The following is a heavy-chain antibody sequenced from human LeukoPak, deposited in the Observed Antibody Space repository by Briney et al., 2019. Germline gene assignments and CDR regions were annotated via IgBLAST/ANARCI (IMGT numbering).Heavy chain of an antibody. J-gene: IGHJ4*02. D-gene: IGHD3-9*01. Sequence: PGGSLRLSCAASGFTFDDYAMHWVRQAPGKGLEWVSGISWNSGSIGYADSVKGRFTISRDNAKNSLYLQMNSLRAEDAALYYCAKDLHYDILTGSSFDYWGQGTLVTVSS. CDR3: AKDLHYDILTGSSFDY. CDR2: ISWNSGSI. CDR1: GFTFDDYA. V-gene: IGHV3-9*01.